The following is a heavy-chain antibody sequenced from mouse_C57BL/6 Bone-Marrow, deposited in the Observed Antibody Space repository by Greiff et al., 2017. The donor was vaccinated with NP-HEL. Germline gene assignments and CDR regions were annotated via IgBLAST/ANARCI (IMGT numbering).Heavy chain of an antibody. CDR3: AGGYGGTEY. V-gene: IGHV1-81*01. CDR1: GYTFTSYG. Sequence: QVQLQQSGAELARPGASVKLSCKASGYTFTSYGISWVKQRTGQGLEWIGEIYPRSGNTYYNEKFKGKATMTADKSSNTAYMEIRSLTSEDSAVYDCAGGYGGTEYWGQGTTLTVAA. CDR2: IYPRSGNT. D-gene: IGHD1-1*01. J-gene: IGHJ2*01.